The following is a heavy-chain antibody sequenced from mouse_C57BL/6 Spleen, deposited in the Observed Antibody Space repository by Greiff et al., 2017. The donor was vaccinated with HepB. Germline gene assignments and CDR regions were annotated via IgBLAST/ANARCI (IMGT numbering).Heavy chain of an antibody. CDR3: ARDGYYGSSYFYWYFDV. CDR1: GFTFSDYY. J-gene: IGHJ1*03. V-gene: IGHV5-16*01. Sequence: EVNVVESEGGLVQPGSSMKLSCTASGFTFSDYYMAWVRQVPEKGLEWVANINYDGSSTYYLDSLKSRFIISRDNAKNILYLQMSSLKSEDTATYYCARDGYYGSSYFYWYFDVWGTGTTVTVSS. D-gene: IGHD1-1*01. CDR2: INYDGSST.